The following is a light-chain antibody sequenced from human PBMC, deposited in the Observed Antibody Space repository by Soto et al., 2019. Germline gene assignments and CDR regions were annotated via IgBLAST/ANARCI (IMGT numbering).Light chain of an antibody. Sequence: DIQVTQSPSSLSASVGDRVTITCRASQGIGNDLGWYQQKPGKAPKRLLYAASSLQSGVPSSFSGSGPGAEFTLTFSSLRPEDFATCYWLQHNSYPRPFGQGTKVEIK. CDR2: AAS. J-gene: IGKJ1*01. V-gene: IGKV1-17*01. CDR3: LQHNSYPRP. CDR1: QGIGND.